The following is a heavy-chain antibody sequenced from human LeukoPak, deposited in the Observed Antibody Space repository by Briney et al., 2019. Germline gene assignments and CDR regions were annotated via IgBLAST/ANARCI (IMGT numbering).Heavy chain of an antibody. CDR3: AKDMWLSSRVLFFYGRAKDY. CDR2: ISGSGGST. V-gene: IGHV3-23*01. CDR1: GFTFSSYG. D-gene: IGHD2-21*01. J-gene: IGHJ4*02. Sequence: PGGSLRLSCAASGFTFSSYGMHWVRQAPGKGLEWVSAISGSGGSTYYADSVKGRFTISRDNSKNTLYLQMNSLRAEDTAVYYCAKDMWLSSRVLFFYGRAKDYWGQGTLVTVSS.